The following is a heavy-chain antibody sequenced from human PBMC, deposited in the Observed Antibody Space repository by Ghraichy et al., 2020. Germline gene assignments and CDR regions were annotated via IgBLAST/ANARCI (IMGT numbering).Heavy chain of an antibody. J-gene: IGHJ4*02. D-gene: IGHD3-10*01. CDR1: GFTFDDYA. V-gene: IGHV3-9*01. CDR3: AKDDGTGFGELSGHFDY. Sequence: SLNISCAASGFTFDDYAMHWVRQAPGKGLEWVSGISWNSGSIGYADSVKGRFTISRDNAKNSLYLQMNSLRAEDTALYYCAKDDGTGFGELSGHFDYWGQGTLVTVSS. CDR2: ISWNSGSI.